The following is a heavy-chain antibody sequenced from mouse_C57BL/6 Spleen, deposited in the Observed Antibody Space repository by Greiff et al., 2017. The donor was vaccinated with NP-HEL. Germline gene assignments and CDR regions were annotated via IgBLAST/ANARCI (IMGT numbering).Heavy chain of an antibody. V-gene: IGHV1-55*01. J-gene: IGHJ4*01. CDR2: IYPGSGST. Sequence: QVQLQQSGAELVKPGASVKMSCKASGYTFTSYWITWVKQRPGQGLEWIGDIYPGSGSTNYNEKFKSKATLTVDTSSSTAYMQLSSLTSEDSAVYYCARCFYYGVATMDYWGQGTSVTVSS. CDR1: GYTFTSYW. CDR3: ARCFYYGVATMDY. D-gene: IGHD1-1*01.